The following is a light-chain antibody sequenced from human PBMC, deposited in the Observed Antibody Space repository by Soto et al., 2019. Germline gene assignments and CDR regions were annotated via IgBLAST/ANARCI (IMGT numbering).Light chain of an antibody. J-gene: IGKJ5*01. V-gene: IGKV2-30*02. Sequence: DVVMTQTPLSLSVTPGQPASISFKSTQSLLLGDGKTYLYWYLQRPGRSPRRLIYKVSNRDSGVPARFSGSGSGTDFALKISRVEAEDVGVYYCMQGTHWPITFGQGTRLEIK. CDR2: KVS. CDR3: MQGTHWPIT. CDR1: QSLLLGDGKTY.